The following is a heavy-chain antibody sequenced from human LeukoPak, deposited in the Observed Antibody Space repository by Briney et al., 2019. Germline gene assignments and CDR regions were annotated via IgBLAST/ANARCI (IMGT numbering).Heavy chain of an antibody. CDR1: GYTFTSYA. Sequence: GASVKVSCKASGYTFTSYAIHWVRQAPGQRLEWMGWISAGNGNTKYSQNFQGRVTMTRDTSTSTVYMELSSLRSEDTAVYYCARDLASSGYYWDWGQGTLVTVSS. CDR2: ISAGNGNT. J-gene: IGHJ4*02. CDR3: ARDLASSGYYWD. V-gene: IGHV1-3*01. D-gene: IGHD3-22*01.